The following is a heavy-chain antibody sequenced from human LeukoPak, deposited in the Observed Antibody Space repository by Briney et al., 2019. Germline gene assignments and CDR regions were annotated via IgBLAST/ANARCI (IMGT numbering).Heavy chain of an antibody. V-gene: IGHV4-38-2*02. Sequence: SETPSLTCTVSGYSISSTYYWGWIRQPPGKGLEWVGSVFHSGNTYYNPSLKSRVTISVDTSKNQFSLKLSSVTAADTAVYYCARENLAVGSGSYLDGSKYMDVWGKGTTVTISS. D-gene: IGHD3-10*01. CDR3: ARENLAVGSGSYLDGSKYMDV. J-gene: IGHJ6*03. CDR1: GYSISSTYY. CDR2: VFHSGNT.